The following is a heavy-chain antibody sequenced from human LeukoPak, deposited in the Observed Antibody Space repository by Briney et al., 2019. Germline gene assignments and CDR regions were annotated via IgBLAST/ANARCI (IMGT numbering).Heavy chain of an antibody. J-gene: IGHJ4*02. CDR2: INGDGSTI. CDR3: ASTIGSAGTQY. CDR1: GFTFNGHW. Sequence: GGTLRLSCEASGFTFNGHWMHWVRQAPGKGLVWVSLINGDGSTISYADSVKGRFTISRDNAKNRLYLQMNSLGAEDTAVYYCASTIGSAGTQYWGQGTLVTVSP. D-gene: IGHD6-13*01. V-gene: IGHV3-74*01.